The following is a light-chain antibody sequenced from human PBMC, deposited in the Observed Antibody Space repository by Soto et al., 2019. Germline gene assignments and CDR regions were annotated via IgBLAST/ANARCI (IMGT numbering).Light chain of an antibody. CDR2: SNN. J-gene: IGLJ7*01. CDR1: NFNVKNNY. CDR3: ASGDDSLSETV. V-gene: IGLV1-47*01. Sequence: QSVLTQPPSLSGTPGQRVTISCSGSNFNVKNNYVYWYQQFAGTAPKLLIYSNNRRPSGVPDRFSGSKSGSSASLAISGLRPEAEADYYCASGDDSLSETVFGGGTQLTVL.